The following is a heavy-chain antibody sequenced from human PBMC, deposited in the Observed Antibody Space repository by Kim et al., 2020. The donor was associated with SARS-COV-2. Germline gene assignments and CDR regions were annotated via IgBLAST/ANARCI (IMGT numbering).Heavy chain of an antibody. D-gene: IGHD2-2*01. Sequence: GGSLRLSCAASGFTFSSYGMHWVRQAPGKGLEWVAVIWYDGSNKYYADSVKGRFTISRDNSKNTLYLQMNSLRAEDTAVYYCARDSLGYCSSTSCRIPWFDPWGQGTLVTISS. CDR2: IWYDGSNK. CDR3: ARDSLGYCSSTSCRIPWFDP. V-gene: IGHV3-33*08. J-gene: IGHJ5*02. CDR1: GFTFSSYG.